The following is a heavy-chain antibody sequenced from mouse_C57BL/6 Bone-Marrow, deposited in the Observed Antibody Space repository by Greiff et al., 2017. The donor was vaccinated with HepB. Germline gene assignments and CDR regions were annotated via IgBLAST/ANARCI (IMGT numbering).Heavy chain of an antibody. V-gene: IGHV1-54*01. D-gene: IGHD1-1*01. Sequence: QVQLQQSGAELVRPGTSVKVSCKASGYAFTNYLIEWVKQRPGQGLEWIGVINPGSGGTNYNEKFKGKATLTADKSSSTAYMQLSSLTSEDSAVYFCARELLRDYWGQGTTLTVSS. CDR1: GYAFTNYL. J-gene: IGHJ2*01. CDR2: INPGSGGT. CDR3: ARELLRDY.